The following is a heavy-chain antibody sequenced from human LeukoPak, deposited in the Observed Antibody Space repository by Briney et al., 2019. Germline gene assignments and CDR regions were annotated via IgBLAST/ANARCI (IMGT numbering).Heavy chain of an antibody. CDR1: GGSIDNYY. J-gene: IGHJ5*02. D-gene: IGHD3-10*01. Sequence: PSETLSLTCTVSGGSIDNYYWSWIRQPAGTALEWIGRIYTSGTITYNPSLKSRVTMSVDTSKNQFSLKLSSVTAADTAVYYCARDSGTTGEVKFDPWGQGTLVTVSS. CDR3: ARDSGTTGEVKFDP. CDR2: IYTSGTI. V-gene: IGHV4-4*07.